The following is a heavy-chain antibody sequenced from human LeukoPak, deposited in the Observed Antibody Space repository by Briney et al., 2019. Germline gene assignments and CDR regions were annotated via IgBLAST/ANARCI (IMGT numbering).Heavy chain of an antibody. CDR3: ARHSSSCSGGSCYSRTGTPVEYFQH. V-gene: IGHV4-61*02. J-gene: IGHJ1*01. CDR2: IYTSGST. D-gene: IGHD2-15*01. CDR1: GGSTSSGSYF. Sequence: PSETLSLTCTVSGGSTSSGSYFWSWIRQPAGKGLEWIGRIYTSGSTNYNPSLKSRVTISVDTSKNQFSLKLSSVTAADTAVYYCARHSSSCSGGSCYSRTGTPVEYFQHWGQGTLVTVSS.